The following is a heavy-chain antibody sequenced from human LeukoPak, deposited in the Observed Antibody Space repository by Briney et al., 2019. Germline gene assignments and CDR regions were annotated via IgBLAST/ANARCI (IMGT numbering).Heavy chain of an antibody. CDR2: IYPGDSDT. V-gene: IGHV5-51*01. CDR1: GFSFTSYW. Sequence: GESLQISCKGSGFSFTSYWIGWVRQMPGKGLEWMGIIYPGDSDTRYSPSFQGQVTISADKSISTAYLQWSSLKASDTAMYYCARLATTVTPYYFDYWGQGTLVTVSS. J-gene: IGHJ4*02. CDR3: ARLATTVTPYYFDY. D-gene: IGHD4-17*01.